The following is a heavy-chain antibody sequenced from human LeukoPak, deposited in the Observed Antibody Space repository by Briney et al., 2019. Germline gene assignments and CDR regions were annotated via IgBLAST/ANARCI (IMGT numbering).Heavy chain of an antibody. Sequence: GGSLRLSCAASGFTFSDYGIHWVRQAPGKGLEWVAVLSPHGNYEYNADSVQGRFTVSRDDSKNTVYLQMNSLRDEDTAVYYCARDWIDRSLDYWGQGTLLTVSS. CDR1: GFTFSDYG. CDR3: ARDWIDRSLDY. D-gene: IGHD2-2*03. V-gene: IGHV3-33*01. CDR2: LSPHGNYE. J-gene: IGHJ4*02.